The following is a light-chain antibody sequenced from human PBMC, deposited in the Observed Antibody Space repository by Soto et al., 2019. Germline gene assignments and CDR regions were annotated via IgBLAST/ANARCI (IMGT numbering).Light chain of an antibody. CDR1: QGISSY. CDR3: PQLNSYPLT. V-gene: IGKV1-9*01. CDR2: AAS. J-gene: IGKJ3*01. Sequence: DIQLTQSPSFLSASVGDRVTITCRASQGISSYLAWYQQKPGKAPKLLIYAASTLQSGVPSRFSGSGSGTEFTLTISSLQPKDFATYDCPQLNSYPLTFGPGTKVDIK.